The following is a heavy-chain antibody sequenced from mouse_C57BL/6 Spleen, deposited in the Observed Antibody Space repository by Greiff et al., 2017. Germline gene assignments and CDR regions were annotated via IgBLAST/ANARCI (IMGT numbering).Heavy chain of an antibody. V-gene: IGHV1-64*01. D-gene: IGHD4-1*01. J-gene: IGHJ4*01. Sequence: VQLQQPGAELVKPGASVKLSCKASGYTFTSYWMHWVKQRPGQGLEWIGMIHPNCGSTNYNEKFKSKATLTVDKSSSTAYMQLSSLTSEDSAVYYCARSGLGRAMDYWGQGTSVTVSS. CDR2: IHPNCGST. CDR3: ARSGLGRAMDY. CDR1: GYTFTSYW.